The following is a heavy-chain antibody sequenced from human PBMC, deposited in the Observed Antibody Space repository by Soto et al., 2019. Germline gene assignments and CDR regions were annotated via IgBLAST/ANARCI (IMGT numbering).Heavy chain of an antibody. CDR3: AADPYCGGDCYFDY. CDR2: IVVGSGNT. Sequence: SVKVSCKASGFTFFTSAIQWVRQARGQRLEWMGWIVVGSGNTNYAQKFQERVTITRDMSTNTAYMELTSLRSEDTAVYYCAADPYCGGDCYFDYWGQGTMVTVSS. V-gene: IGHV1-58*02. D-gene: IGHD2-21*02. J-gene: IGHJ4*02. CDR1: GFTFFTSA.